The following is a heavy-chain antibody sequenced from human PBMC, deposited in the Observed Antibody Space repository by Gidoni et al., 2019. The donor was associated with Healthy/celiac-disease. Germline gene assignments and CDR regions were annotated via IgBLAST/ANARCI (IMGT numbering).Heavy chain of an antibody. D-gene: IGHD3-3*01. CDR1: GGSISSGDYY. J-gene: IGHJ4*02. Sequence: QVQLHESGPGLVKPSQTLSLTCTVSGGSISSGDYYWSWIRQPPGKGLEWIGYIYYSGSTYYNPSLKSRVTISVDTSKNQFSLKLSSVTAADTAVYYCARGIFGVDEYFDYWGQGTLVTVSS. V-gene: IGHV4-30-4*01. CDR2: IYYSGST. CDR3: ARGIFGVDEYFDY.